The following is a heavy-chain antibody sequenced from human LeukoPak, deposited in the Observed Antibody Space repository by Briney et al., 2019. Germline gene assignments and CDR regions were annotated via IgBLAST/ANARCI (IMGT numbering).Heavy chain of an antibody. CDR2: ISSSGSTI. CDR1: GFTFSSYE. J-gene: IGHJ3*02. V-gene: IGHV3-48*03. CDR3: ATMVRGVIGAFDI. Sequence: PGGSLRLSCAASGFTFSSYEMNWVRQAPGKGLEWVSYISSSGSTIYYADSVKGRFTISRDNAKNSLYLQMNSLRAEDTAVYYCATMVRGVIGAFDIWGQGTMVTVSS. D-gene: IGHD3-10*01.